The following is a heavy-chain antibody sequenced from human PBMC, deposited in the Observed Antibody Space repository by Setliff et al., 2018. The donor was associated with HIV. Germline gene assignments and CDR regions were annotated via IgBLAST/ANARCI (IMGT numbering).Heavy chain of an antibody. V-gene: IGHV1-2*04. CDR2: INPNTGGT. CDR1: GYTFTGYY. D-gene: IGHD4-4*01. Sequence: ASVKVSCKASGYTFTGYYMHWVRQAPGQGLEWMGWINPNTGGTNYAQKFQGWVTMTRDTSISTAYMEVSRLRPDDTAVYYCAREPPSSNPTLQYAFDLWGQGTMVTVSS. J-gene: IGHJ3*01. CDR3: AREPPSSNPTLQYAFDL.